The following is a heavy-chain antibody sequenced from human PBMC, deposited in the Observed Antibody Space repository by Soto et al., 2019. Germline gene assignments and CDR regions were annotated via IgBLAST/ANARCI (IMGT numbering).Heavy chain of an antibody. J-gene: IGHJ5*02. V-gene: IGHV3-23*01. Sequence: SLRLSCAASGFTFSSYAMSWVRQAPGEGLGWVSAISGSGGSTYYADSVKGRFTISRDNSKNTLYLQMNSLRAEDTAVYYCAKGGYCSSTSCYRWFDPWGQGTLVTVSS. CDR2: ISGSGGST. D-gene: IGHD2-2*02. CDR1: GFTFSSYA. CDR3: AKGGYCSSTSCYRWFDP.